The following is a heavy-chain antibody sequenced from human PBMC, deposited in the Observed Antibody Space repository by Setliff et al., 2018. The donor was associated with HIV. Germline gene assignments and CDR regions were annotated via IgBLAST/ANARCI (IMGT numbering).Heavy chain of an antibody. Sequence: PGGSLRLSCAASRFDFNNYWMCWVRQAPGKGLEWVANIGQDGSEKNYVDSVKGRFTISRDNAKNSMDLQMNSLNIEDTAVYFCATIARNTDWFSGTFYYYMDVWGKGTTVTVSS. CDR1: RFDFNNYW. D-gene: IGHD3-9*01. CDR3: ATIARNTDWFSGTFYYYMDV. V-gene: IGHV3-7*03. CDR2: IGQDGSEK. J-gene: IGHJ6*03.